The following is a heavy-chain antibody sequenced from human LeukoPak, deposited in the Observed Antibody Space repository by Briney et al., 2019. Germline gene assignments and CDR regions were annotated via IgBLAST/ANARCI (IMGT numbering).Heavy chain of an antibody. V-gene: IGHV3-23*01. J-gene: IGHJ5*02. CDR1: GFTFSDYY. Sequence: PGGSLRLSCAASGFTFSDYYMSWVRQAPGKGLEWVSSISGSAGTTYSADSVKGRFTISRDTSKSTLYLQLNSLRAEDTAVYYCAKTRSRNMLTFGGVENWFDPWGQGTLVTVSS. CDR2: ISGSAGTT. D-gene: IGHD3-16*01. CDR3: AKTRSRNMLTFGGVENWFDP.